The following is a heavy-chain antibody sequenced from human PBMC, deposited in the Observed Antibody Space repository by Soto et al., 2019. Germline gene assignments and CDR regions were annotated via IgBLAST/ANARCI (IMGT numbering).Heavy chain of an antibody. CDR2: IYYSGST. CDR1: GGSISSSSYY. CDR3: ARQSGYSGYDSHPILDY. D-gene: IGHD5-12*01. J-gene: IGHJ4*02. Sequence: SETLSLTCTVSGGSISSSSYYWGWIRQPPGKGLEWIGSIYYSGSTYYNPSLKSRVTISVDTSKNQFSLKLSSVTAADTAVYYCARQSGYSGYDSHPILDYWGQGTLVTVSS. V-gene: IGHV4-39*01.